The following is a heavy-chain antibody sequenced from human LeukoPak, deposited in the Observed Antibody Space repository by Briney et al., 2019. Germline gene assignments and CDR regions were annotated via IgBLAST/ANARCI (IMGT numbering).Heavy chain of an antibody. CDR1: GGSFSGYY. CDR2: INHSGST. CDR3: ARPGIAAADDFDY. Sequence: PSETLSLTCAVCGGSFSGYYWSWIRQPPGKGLGWIGEINHSGSTNYNPSLKSRVTISVDTSKNQFSLKLSSVTAADTAVYYCARPGIAAADDFDYWGQGTLVTVSS. J-gene: IGHJ4*02. D-gene: IGHD6-13*01. V-gene: IGHV4-34*01.